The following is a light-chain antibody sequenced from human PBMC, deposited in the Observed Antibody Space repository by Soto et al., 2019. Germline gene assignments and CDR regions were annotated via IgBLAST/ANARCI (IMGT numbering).Light chain of an antibody. Sequence: EIVLTQSPGTLSLSPGERVTLSCRASQSVRSNFLAWYQQKPGQAPSLFIFGASTRAPGIPDRFSGGGSGTDFTLTINRLEPEDFAVYYCHQYGISPGTFGQGTKLEIK. CDR2: GAS. J-gene: IGKJ2*01. V-gene: IGKV3-20*01. CDR3: HQYGISPGT. CDR1: QSVRSNF.